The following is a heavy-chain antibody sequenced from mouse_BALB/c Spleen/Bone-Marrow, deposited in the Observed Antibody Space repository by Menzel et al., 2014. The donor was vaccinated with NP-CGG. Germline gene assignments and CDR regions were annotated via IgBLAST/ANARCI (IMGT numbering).Heavy chain of an antibody. CDR2: INPNIGGT. Sequence: VQLKESGPELVKPGASVKISCKTSGYTFTDYTMHWVKQSHGKSLEWIGHINPNIGGTDYDQKFKGKATLTLDKSSRTAYMELRSLTSEDSAVYYCTRSRYGDYWGQGTTLTVPS. CDR1: GYTFTDYT. J-gene: IGHJ2*01. D-gene: IGHD2-14*01. CDR3: TRSRYGDY. V-gene: IGHV1-18*01.